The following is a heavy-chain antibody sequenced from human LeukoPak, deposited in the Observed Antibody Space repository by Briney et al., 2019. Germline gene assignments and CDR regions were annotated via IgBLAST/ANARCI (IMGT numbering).Heavy chain of an antibody. V-gene: IGHV1-2*02. Sequence: ASVKVSFKASGYTFTGYYMHWVRQAPGQGLEWMGWINPNSGGTNYAQKFQGRVTMTRDTSISTAYMELSRLRSDDTAVYYCAQQWLVRDGMDVWGQGTTVTVSS. J-gene: IGHJ6*02. CDR1: GYTFTGYY. D-gene: IGHD6-19*01. CDR3: AQQWLVRDGMDV. CDR2: INPNSGGT.